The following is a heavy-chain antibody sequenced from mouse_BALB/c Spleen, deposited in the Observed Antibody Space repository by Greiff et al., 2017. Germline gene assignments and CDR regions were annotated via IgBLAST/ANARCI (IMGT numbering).Heavy chain of an antibody. J-gene: IGHJ1*01. D-gene: IGHD1-2*01. Sequence: EVQLVESGGGLVKPGGSLKLSCAASGFTFSSYAMSWVRQTPEKRLEWVASISSGGSTYYPDSVKGRFTIYRDNARNILYLQMSSLRSEDTAMYYCARFTTAEYFGVWGAGTTVTVSS. V-gene: IGHV5-6-5*01. CDR1: GFTFSSYA. CDR2: ISSGGST. CDR3: ARFTTAEYFGV.